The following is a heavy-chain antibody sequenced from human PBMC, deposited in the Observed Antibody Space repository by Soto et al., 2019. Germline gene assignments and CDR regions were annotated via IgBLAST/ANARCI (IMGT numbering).Heavy chain of an antibody. D-gene: IGHD2-15*01. J-gene: IGHJ4*02. V-gene: IGHV3-33*08. CDR1: GITLSDYD. CDR3: VRGSRIVLFDL. CDR2: ISSGGTNK. Sequence: GGSLRLSCAASGITLSDYDMHWVRQAPGKGLEWVASISSGGTNKYYADSVQGRFTISRDNSENTVYLQMNSLTAEDTAIYYCVRGSRIVLFDLWGQGTRVTVSS.